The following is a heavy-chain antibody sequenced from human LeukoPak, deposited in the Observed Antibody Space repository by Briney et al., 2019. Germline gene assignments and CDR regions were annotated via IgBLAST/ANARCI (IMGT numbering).Heavy chain of an antibody. D-gene: IGHD3-10*01. CDR2: INHSGST. V-gene: IGHV4-34*01. CDR1: GGSFSGYY. Sequence: ASETLSLTCAVYGGSFSGYYWSWLRQPPGKGLEWLGEINHSGSTNYNPSLKSRVTISVDTSKNQFSLKLSSVTAADTAVYYCARVPRLYGSGSYRNAFDIWGQGTMVTVSS. CDR3: ARVPRLYGSGSYRNAFDI. J-gene: IGHJ3*02.